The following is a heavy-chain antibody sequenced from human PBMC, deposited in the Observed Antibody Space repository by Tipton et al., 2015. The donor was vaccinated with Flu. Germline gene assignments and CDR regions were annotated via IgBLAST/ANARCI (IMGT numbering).Heavy chain of an antibody. Sequence: TLSLTCTVSGGSISSGSYYWSWIRQPAGKGLEWIGRIYTSGSTNYNPSLKSRVTISVDTSKNQFSLKLSSVTAADTAVYYCARLMVAGTDYYYGMDVWGQGP. V-gene: IGHV4-61*02. CDR2: IYTSGST. CDR3: ARLMVAGTDYYYGMDV. D-gene: IGHD6-19*01. J-gene: IGHJ6*02. CDR1: GGSISSGSYY.